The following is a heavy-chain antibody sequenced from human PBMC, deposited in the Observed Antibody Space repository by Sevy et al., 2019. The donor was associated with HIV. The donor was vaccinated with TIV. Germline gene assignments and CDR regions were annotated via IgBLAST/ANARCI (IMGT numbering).Heavy chain of an antibody. J-gene: IGHJ6*02. CDR1: GGSISSYY. V-gene: IGHV4-59*01. CDR2: IYYTGST. D-gene: IGHD6-19*01. Sequence: SLTCTVSGGSISSYYWSWIRQPPGKGLEWIGYIYYTGSTNYNPSLKSRVTISVDTSKNQFSLKLSSVTAADTAVYYCARELISGRYYGMDVWGQGTTVTVSS. CDR3: ARELISGRYYGMDV.